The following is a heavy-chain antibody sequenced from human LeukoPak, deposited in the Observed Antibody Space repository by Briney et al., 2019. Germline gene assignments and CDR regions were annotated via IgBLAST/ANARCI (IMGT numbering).Heavy chain of an antibody. CDR1: GFTFSSYW. V-gene: IGHV3-7*01. J-gene: IGHJ4*02. CDR3: ARGQKKRYYDFWSGYSPPGHY. D-gene: IGHD3-3*01. CDR2: IKQDGSEK. Sequence: PGGSLRLSCAASGFTFSSYWMSWVRQAPGKGLEWVANIKQDGSEKYYADSVKGRFTISRDNAKNSLYLQMNSLRAEDTAVYYCARGQKKRYYDFWSGYSPPGHYWGQGTLVTVSS.